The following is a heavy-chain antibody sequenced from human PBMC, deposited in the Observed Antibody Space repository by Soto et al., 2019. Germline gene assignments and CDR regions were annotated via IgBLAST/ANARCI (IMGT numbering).Heavy chain of an antibody. V-gene: IGHV3-53*01. CDR2: IYSGGST. J-gene: IGHJ6*02. CDR1: GFTVSSNY. Sequence: EVQLVESGGGLIQPGGSLRLCCAASGFTVSSNYMSWVRQAPGKGLEWVSVIYSGGSTYYADSVKGRFTITRDNSKNTLYLQMNSLRAEDTAVYYCARVGGSYRHYGMDVWGQGTTVTVSS. CDR3: ARVGGSYRHYGMDV. D-gene: IGHD1-26*01.